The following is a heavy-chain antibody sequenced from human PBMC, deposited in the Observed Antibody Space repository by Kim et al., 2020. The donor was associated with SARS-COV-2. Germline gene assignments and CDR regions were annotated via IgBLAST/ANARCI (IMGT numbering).Heavy chain of an antibody. CDR2: INAGNGNT. Sequence: ASVKVSCKSSGYTFTSYVMHWVRQAPGQRLEWMGWINAGNGNTKYSQKFQGRVTITRDTSASTAYMELSSLRSEDTAVYYCAREYSSSWYEYWGQGTLVTVSS. J-gene: IGHJ4*02. CDR1: GYTFTSYV. CDR3: AREYSSSWYEY. V-gene: IGHV1-3*01. D-gene: IGHD6-13*01.